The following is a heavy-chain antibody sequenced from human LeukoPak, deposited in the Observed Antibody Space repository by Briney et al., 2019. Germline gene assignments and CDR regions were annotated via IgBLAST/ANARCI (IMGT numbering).Heavy chain of an antibody. Sequence: ASVKVSCKVSGYTLTELSMHWVRQAPGKGLEGMGGFDPEDGETIYAQKFQGRVTMTEDTSTDTAYMELSSLRSEDTAVYYCATAPQRYSSGWYGDYWGQGTLVTVSS. CDR3: ATAPQRYSSGWYGDY. CDR1: GYTLTELS. V-gene: IGHV1-24*01. CDR2: FDPEDGET. D-gene: IGHD6-19*01. J-gene: IGHJ4*02.